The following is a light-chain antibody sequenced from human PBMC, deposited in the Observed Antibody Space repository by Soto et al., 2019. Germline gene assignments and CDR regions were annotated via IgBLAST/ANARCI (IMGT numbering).Light chain of an antibody. Sequence: EIVMTQSPATLSVSPGARAPLSCRASQSVSSNLAWYQQKPGQAPRLLIYGASTRATGIPARFSGSGSGTESTLTISSLQSEDFAVYYCQRYNNWPLLTFGQGTKVDIK. J-gene: IGKJ1*01. CDR1: QSVSSN. V-gene: IGKV3-15*01. CDR2: GAS. CDR3: QRYNNWPLLT.